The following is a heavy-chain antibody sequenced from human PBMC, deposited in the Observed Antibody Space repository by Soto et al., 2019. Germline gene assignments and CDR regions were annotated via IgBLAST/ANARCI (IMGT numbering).Heavy chain of an antibody. J-gene: IGHJ6*01. Sequence: QVQLVESGGGVVQXGRSLRLSCAASGFTFSSYGMHWVRQARGKGLEWVAVISYDGSNKYYADSVKGRFTISRDNSKNTLYLQMNSLRAEDTAVYYCAKGVIDCSGGSCYLYYYYGMDVW. CDR3: AKGVIDCSGGSCYLYYYYGMDV. CDR1: GFTFSSYG. D-gene: IGHD2-15*01. CDR2: ISYDGSNK. V-gene: IGHV3-30*18.